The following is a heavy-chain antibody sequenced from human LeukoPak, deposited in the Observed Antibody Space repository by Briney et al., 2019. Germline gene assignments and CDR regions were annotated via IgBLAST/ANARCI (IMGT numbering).Heavy chain of an antibody. Sequence: GASVKVSCKASGYTFTSYGISWVRQAPGQGLEWMGWISAYHGNTNYAQKLQGRVTMTTDTSTSTAYMELRSLRSDDTAVYYCARDPYVVTAMVVDYWGQGTLVTVSS. CDR1: GYTFTSYG. D-gene: IGHD5-18*01. J-gene: IGHJ4*02. CDR2: ISAYHGNT. V-gene: IGHV1-18*01. CDR3: ARDPYVVTAMVVDY.